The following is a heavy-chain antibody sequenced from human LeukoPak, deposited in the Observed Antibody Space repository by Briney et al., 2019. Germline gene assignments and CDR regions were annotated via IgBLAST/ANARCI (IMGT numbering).Heavy chain of an antibody. D-gene: IGHD3-3*01. CDR1: GFTFSSYD. CDR2: ILYDGSNK. Sequence: GRSLRLSCAASGFTFSSYDMHWVRQAPGKGLEWVALILYDGSNKNYADSVNGRSTISRDNSKNTVYLQMNSLRAEDTAVYYCAKDLAPWSDPTNFGFDLWGRGTMVTVSS. J-gene: IGHJ3*01. CDR3: AKDLAPWSDPTNFGFDL. V-gene: IGHV3-30*18.